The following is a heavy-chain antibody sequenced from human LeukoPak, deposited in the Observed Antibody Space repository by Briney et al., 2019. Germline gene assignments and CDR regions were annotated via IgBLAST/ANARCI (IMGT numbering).Heavy chain of an antibody. Sequence: SSETLSLTCTVSGYSISSGHFWGWIRQPPGEGLEWVGRIYSSGSTNYNPSLKSRVTMSVDTSKNQFSLKLSSVTAADTAVYYCAREDAYYYYYMDVWGKGTTVTVSS. V-gene: IGHV4-38-2*02. J-gene: IGHJ6*03. CDR1: GYSISSGHF. CDR3: AREDAYYYYYMDV. CDR2: IYSSGST.